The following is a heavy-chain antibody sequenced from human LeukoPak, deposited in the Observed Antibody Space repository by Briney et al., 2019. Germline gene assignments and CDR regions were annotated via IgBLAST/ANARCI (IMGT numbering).Heavy chain of an antibody. J-gene: IGHJ6*02. Sequence: ASVKVSCKASGYTFTSYDINWVRQATGQGLEWMGWMNPNSGNTGYAQKFQGRVTMTRNTSISTAYMELSSLRSEDTAVYYCARSVGQLVYYHYYGMDVWGQGTTVTVSS. CDR1: GYTFTSYD. V-gene: IGHV1-8*01. CDR3: ARSVGQLVYYHYYGMDV. D-gene: IGHD6-13*01. CDR2: MNPNSGNT.